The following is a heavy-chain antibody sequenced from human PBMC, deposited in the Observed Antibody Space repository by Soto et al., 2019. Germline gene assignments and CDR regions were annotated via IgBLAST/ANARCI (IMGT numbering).Heavy chain of an antibody. J-gene: IGHJ6*02. Sequence: QVQLVESGGGVVQPGRSLRLSCAASGFTFSSYGMHWVRQAPGKGLEWVAVISYDGSNKYYADSVKGRFTISRDNSKNTLYLQMNSLRAEDTAVYYCAKEVRYSSSWYQVGYYYYYYGMDVWGQGTTVTVSS. CDR1: GFTFSSYG. V-gene: IGHV3-30*18. D-gene: IGHD6-13*01. CDR3: AKEVRYSSSWYQVGYYYYYYGMDV. CDR2: ISYDGSNK.